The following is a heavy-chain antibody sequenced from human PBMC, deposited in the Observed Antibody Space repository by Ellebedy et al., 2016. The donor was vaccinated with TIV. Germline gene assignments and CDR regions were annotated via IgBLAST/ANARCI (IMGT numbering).Heavy chain of an antibody. CDR2: VYHSGST. D-gene: IGHD5-18*01. Sequence: SETLSLTXSVSGASIRSISYFWGWIRQPPGKGLEWIGNVYHSGSTYSNPSLKSRVTISVDTSNHQFSLRLSSVTAADTAVYFCARGRGSSYDLPLQHWGQGTLVIVSS. J-gene: IGHJ1*01. CDR1: GASIRSISYF. CDR3: ARGRGSSYDLPLQH. V-gene: IGHV4-39*07.